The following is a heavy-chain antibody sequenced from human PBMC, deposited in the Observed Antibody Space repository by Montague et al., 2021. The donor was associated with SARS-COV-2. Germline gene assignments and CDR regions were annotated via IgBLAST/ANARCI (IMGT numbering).Heavy chain of an antibody. CDR1: GFSLSTNGMS. V-gene: IGHV2-70*11. CDR2: IDWDDDK. D-gene: IGHD2-15*01. CDR3: VRLRPGCSPSGGMYYFDY. J-gene: IGHJ4*02. Sequence: PALVKPTQTLTLTCTFSGFSLSTNGMSVNWIRQPPGKALEWLARIDWDDDKYYSTSLKTRLTISKDTSKNQVVLTMTNMDPVDTATYYCVRLRPGCSPSGGMYYFDYWGLGTLVTVSS.